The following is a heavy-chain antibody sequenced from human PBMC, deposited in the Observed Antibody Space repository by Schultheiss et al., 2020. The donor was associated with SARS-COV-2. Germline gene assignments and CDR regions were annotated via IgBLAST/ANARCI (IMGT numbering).Heavy chain of an antibody. CDR1: GFTFSSYW. D-gene: IGHD1-26*01. Sequence: GGSLRLSCAASGFTFSSYWMHWVRQAPGKGLVWVSRINSDGSSTSYADSVKGRFTISRHNSKNTLYLQMNSLRAEDTAVYYCAKEGWGGSHGWYFQHWGQGTLVTVSS. V-gene: IGHV3-74*01. CDR3: AKEGWGGSHGWYFQH. CDR2: INSDGSST. J-gene: IGHJ1*01.